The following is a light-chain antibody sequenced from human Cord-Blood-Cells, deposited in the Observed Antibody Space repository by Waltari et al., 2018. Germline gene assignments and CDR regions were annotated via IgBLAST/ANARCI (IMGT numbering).Light chain of an antibody. CDR1: QSVLYSSNNKNY. V-gene: IGKV4-1*01. CDR3: QQYYSTPT. J-gene: IGKJ4*01. Sequence: DIVMTQSPDSLAVSLGERATINCKSSQSVLYSSNNKNYLAWYQQKPGQPPKLLIYWASTRESGFPDRFSGSGSGTDFTLTISSLQAEDVAVYYCQQYYSTPTVGGGTKVEIK. CDR2: WAS.